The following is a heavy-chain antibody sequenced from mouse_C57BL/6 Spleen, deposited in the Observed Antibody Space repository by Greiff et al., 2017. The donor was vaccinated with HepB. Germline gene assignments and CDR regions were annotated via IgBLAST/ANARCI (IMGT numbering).Heavy chain of an antibody. J-gene: IGHJ1*03. D-gene: IGHD1-1*01. CDR1: GYTFTSYT. CDR3: ARGLLRSDWYFDV. CDR2: INPSSGYT. V-gene: IGHV1-4*01. Sequence: QVQLKQSGAELARPGASVKMSCKASGYTFTSYTMHWVKQRPGQGLEWIGYINPSSGYTKYNQKFKDKATLTADKSSSTAYMQLSSLTSEDSAVYYCARGLLRSDWYFDVWGTGTTVTVSS.